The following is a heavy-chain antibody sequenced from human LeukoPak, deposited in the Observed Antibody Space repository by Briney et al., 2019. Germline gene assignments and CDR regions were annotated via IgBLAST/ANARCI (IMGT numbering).Heavy chain of an antibody. J-gene: IGHJ6*04. Sequence: GVSLRLSCVSSGFTIGTAWMSWVRQAPGKGLEWLGHIKSEGEGATTDYAAPAKGRFAISRDDSKNMIYLQMSSLKIDDPAIYYCIAHFPYFYGFDVWGKGTTVTVSS. V-gene: IGHV3-15*01. CDR3: IAHFPYFYGFDV. D-gene: IGHD3-3*02. CDR1: GFTIGTAW. CDR2: IKSEGEGATT.